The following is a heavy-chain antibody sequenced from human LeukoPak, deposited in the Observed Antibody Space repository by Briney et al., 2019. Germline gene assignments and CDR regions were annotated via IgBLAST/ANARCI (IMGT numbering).Heavy chain of an antibody. CDR1: GFTFSSYW. V-gene: IGHV3-23*01. J-gene: IGHJ4*02. CDR3: AKDPRIAVAGGDY. Sequence: PGGSLRLSCAASGFTFSSYWMHWVRQAPGKGLEWVSGISGSGVNTYYADSVKGRFTISRDNSKNTLYLQMNTLRVEDTAVYYCAKDPRIAVAGGDYWGQGTRVTVSS. D-gene: IGHD6-19*01. CDR2: ISGSGVNT.